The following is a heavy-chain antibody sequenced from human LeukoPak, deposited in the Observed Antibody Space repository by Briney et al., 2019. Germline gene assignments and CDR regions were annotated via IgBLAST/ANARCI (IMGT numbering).Heavy chain of an antibody. CDR2: VYYSGST. CDR1: GGSISSYY. J-gene: IGHJ1*01. V-gene: IGHV4-59*01. Sequence: PSETLSLTCTVSGGSISSYYWSWIRQPPGKGLEWIGYVYYSGSTNYNPSLKSRVTISVDTSKNQFSLKLSSVTAADTAVYYCASLPDTYFQHWGQGTTVTVSS. CDR3: ASLPDTYFQH.